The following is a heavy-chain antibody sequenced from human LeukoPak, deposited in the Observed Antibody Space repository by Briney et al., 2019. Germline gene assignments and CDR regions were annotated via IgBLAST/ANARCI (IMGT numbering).Heavy chain of an antibody. CDR1: GFTFSSYS. V-gene: IGHV3-21*04. J-gene: IGHJ5*02. D-gene: IGHD1-14*01. CDR3: AKGSTRPNWFDP. CDR2: ISSSSSYI. Sequence: PGGSLRLSCAASGFTFSSYSMNWVRQAPGKGLEWVSSISSSSSYIYYADSVKGRFTISRDNAKNSLYLQMNSLRAEDTAVYYCAKGSTRPNWFDPWGQGTLVTVSS.